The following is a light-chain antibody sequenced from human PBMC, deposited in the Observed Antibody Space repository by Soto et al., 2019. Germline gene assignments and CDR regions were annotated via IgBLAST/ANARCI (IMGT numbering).Light chain of an antibody. CDR3: MQDVELTFT. J-gene: IGKJ4*01. CDR2: EVS. CDR1: QSLLHRDGKTY. Sequence: DVVMTQTPLSLSVTPGQPASMSCKSSQSLLHRDGKTYLYWYLQKPGQSPQLXIYEVSNRFSGVSDRFSASGSGTDCTRKISRVEAEDVCVYYCMQDVELTFTFGGGTQVDIK. V-gene: IGKV2D-29*02.